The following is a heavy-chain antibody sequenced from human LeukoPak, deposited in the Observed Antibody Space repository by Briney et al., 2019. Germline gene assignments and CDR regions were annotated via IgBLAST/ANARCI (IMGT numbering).Heavy chain of an antibody. J-gene: IGHJ4*02. Sequence: GGSLRLSCAASGFTFSSYSMNWVRQAPGKGLEWVSYIGSSSSTIYYADSVKGRFTISRDNAKNSLYLQMNSLRDEDTAVYYCARGYDYVWGSYRPIDYWGQGTLATVSS. D-gene: IGHD3-16*02. CDR3: ARGYDYVWGSYRPIDY. CDR2: IGSSSSTI. CDR1: GFTFSSYS. V-gene: IGHV3-48*02.